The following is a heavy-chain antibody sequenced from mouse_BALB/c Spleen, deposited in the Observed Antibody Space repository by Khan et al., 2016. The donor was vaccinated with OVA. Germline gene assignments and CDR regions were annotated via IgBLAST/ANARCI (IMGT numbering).Heavy chain of an antibody. J-gene: IGHJ2*01. CDR2: ITSGGSYT. D-gene: IGHD1-1*01. CDR1: GFAFSSYS. CDR3: TRDRNYYGRSFYFDY. Sequence: EVELVESGGGLVKPGGSLKLSCAASGFAFSSYSMSWVRQTPETRLEWVATITSGGSYTYYQDSVQGRFTISRDNAKNTLYLQMSSLKSEDTAMYSCTRDRNYYGRSFYFDYWSQGTTHTVSS. V-gene: IGHV5-6-4*01.